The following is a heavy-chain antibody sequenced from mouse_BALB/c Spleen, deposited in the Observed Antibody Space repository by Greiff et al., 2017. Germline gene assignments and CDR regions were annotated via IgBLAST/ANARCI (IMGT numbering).Heavy chain of an antibody. CDR3: ARGTTAAYYYAMDY. V-gene: IGHV5-17*02. CDR1: GFTFSSFG. D-gene: IGHD1-2*01. Sequence: EVKLMESGGGLVQPGGSRKLSCAASGFTFSSFGMHWVRQAPEKGLEWVAYISSGSSTIYYADTVKGRFTISRDNPKNTLFLQMTSLRSEDTAMYYCARGTTAAYYYAMDYWGQGTSVTVSS. J-gene: IGHJ4*01. CDR2: ISSGSSTI.